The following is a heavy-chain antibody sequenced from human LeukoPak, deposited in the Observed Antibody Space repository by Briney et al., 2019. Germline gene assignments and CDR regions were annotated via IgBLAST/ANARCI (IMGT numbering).Heavy chain of an antibody. CDR1: GFTFSSYS. V-gene: IGHV3-21*01. CDR3: ARDHFSSGWTQGWFDP. CDR2: ISSSSSYI. J-gene: IGHJ5*02. D-gene: IGHD6-19*01. Sequence: GGSLRLSCAASGFTFSSYSMNWVRQAPGKGLEWVSSISSSSSYIYYADSVKGRFTISRDNAKNSLYLQMNSLRAEDTAVYYYARDHFSSGWTQGWFDPWGQGTLVTVSS.